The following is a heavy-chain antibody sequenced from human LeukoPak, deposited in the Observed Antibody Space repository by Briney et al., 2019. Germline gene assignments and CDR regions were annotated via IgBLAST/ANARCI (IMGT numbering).Heavy chain of an antibody. D-gene: IGHD6-19*01. CDR3: AREGHTTGWPPFDF. CDR1: GFTFSTYE. Sequence: GGSLRLSCVASGFTFSTYELDWVRQAPGKGLEWVSHSNRRGSTTYYADSVKGRFTISRDNAKNSLYLQMNSLRAEDTAAYYCAREGHTTGWPPFDFWGQGTLVTVSS. CDR2: SNRRGSTT. J-gene: IGHJ4*02. V-gene: IGHV3-48*03.